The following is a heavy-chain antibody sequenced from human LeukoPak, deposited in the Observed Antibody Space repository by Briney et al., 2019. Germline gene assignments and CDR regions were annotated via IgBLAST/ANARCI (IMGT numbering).Heavy chain of an antibody. D-gene: IGHD5-18*01. Sequence: SETLSLTCAVYGGSFSGYYWSWIRQPPGKELEWIGEINHSGSTNYNPSLKSRVTISVDTSKNQFSLKLSSVTAADTAVYYCARETRGGYSYGYYYYYGMDVWGQGTTVTVSS. CDR2: INHSGST. CDR1: GGSFSGYY. J-gene: IGHJ6*02. CDR3: ARETRGGYSYGYYYYYGMDV. V-gene: IGHV4-34*01.